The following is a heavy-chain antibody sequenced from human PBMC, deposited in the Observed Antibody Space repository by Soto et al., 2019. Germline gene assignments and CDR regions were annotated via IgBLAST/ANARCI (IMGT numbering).Heavy chain of an antibody. CDR3: VKAGYNVYDSGSDI. CDR2: ISSDGADT. J-gene: IGHJ3*02. V-gene: IGHV3-64D*06. CDR1: GFIFRSYA. D-gene: IGHD5-12*01. Sequence: GGSLRLSCSASGFIFRSYAMHWVRQAPGKGLEHVSVISSDGADTYYVDSVKDRFTISRDNSKNTVYLQMTRLRSEDTAVYYCVKAGYNVYDSGSDIWGQGTKVTVSS.